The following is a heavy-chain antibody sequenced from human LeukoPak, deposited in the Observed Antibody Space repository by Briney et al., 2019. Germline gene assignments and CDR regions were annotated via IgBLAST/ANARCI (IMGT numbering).Heavy chain of an antibody. D-gene: IGHD2-2*02. Sequence: GGSLRLSCAASGFTFSDYSMSWIRQAPGKGLEWVSYTSGSGSTINYADSVKGRFTISRDNAKNSLYLQMNSLRAEDTAVYYCARVYSVGYCSSTSCYRYLDYWGQGTLVTVSS. CDR1: GFTFSDYS. CDR3: ARVYSVGYCSSTSCYRYLDY. CDR2: TSGSGSTI. V-gene: IGHV3-11*04. J-gene: IGHJ4*02.